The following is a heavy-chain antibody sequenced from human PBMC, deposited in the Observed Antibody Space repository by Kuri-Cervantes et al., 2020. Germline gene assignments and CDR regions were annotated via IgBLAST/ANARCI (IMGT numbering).Heavy chain of an antibody. Sequence: GGSLRLSCAASGFTFSSYGMHWVRQAPGKGLEWVAVIWYDGSNKYYADSVKGRFTISRDNSKNSLYLQMNSLRTEDTALYYCAKATYYYDSSGYPLDWGQGTLVTVSS. CDR1: GFTFSSYG. CDR3: AKATYYYDSSGYPLD. V-gene: IGHV3-33*03. J-gene: IGHJ4*02. D-gene: IGHD3-22*01. CDR2: IWYDGSNK.